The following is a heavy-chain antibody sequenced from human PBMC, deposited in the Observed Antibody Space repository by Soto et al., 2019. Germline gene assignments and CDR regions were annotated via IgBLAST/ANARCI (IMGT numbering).Heavy chain of an antibody. Sequence: PSETLSLTCAVYGGSFSGYYWSWIRQPPGKGLEWIGEINHSGSTNYNPSLKSRVTISVDTSKNQFSLKLSSVTAADTAVYYCASVVVAASWFDPWGQGTLVTVSS. CDR3: ASVVVAASWFDP. V-gene: IGHV4-34*01. J-gene: IGHJ5*02. D-gene: IGHD2-15*01. CDR1: GGSFSGYY. CDR2: INHSGST.